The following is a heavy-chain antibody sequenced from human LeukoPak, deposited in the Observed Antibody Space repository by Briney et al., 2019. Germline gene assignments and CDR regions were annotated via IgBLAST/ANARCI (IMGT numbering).Heavy chain of an antibody. D-gene: IGHD3-9*01. CDR1: GFTFSSYW. J-gene: IGHJ4*02. CDR3: ARDARYFDWLLSRYFDY. V-gene: IGHV3-7*01. CDR2: IKQDGSEK. Sequence: PGGSLRLSCAASGFTFSSYWMSWVRQAPGKGLEWVANIKQDGSEKYYVDSVKGRFTISRDNAKNSLYLQMNNLRAEDTAVYYCARDARYFDWLLSRYFDYWGQGTLVTVSS.